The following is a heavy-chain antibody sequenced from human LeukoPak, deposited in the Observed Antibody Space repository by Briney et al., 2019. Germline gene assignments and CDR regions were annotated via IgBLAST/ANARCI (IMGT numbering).Heavy chain of an antibody. CDR3: AKVSLTGRAFDC. Sequence: GGSLRLSCAASGFTVSINYMSWVRQAPGEGLEWVSVIYTTAKTFYADSVKGRFSISRDNSKNTVYLQMNSLRAEDTAVYYCAKVSLTGRAFDCWGQGTLVTVSS. CDR2: IYTTAKT. CDR1: GFTVSINY. J-gene: IGHJ4*02. V-gene: IGHV3-53*01. D-gene: IGHD3-9*01.